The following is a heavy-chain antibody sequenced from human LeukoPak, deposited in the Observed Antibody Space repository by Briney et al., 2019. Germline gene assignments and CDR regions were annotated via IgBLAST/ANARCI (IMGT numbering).Heavy chain of an antibody. Sequence: GGSLRLSCAASGFTFSSYSMNWVRQAPGKGLEWVSSISSSSSYIYYADSVKGRFTISRDNAKNSLYLQMNSLRAEDTAVYYCARVQYCSSTSCYDYYMDVWGKGTTVTVSS. CDR2: ISSSSSYI. CDR1: GFTFSSYS. V-gene: IGHV3-21*01. CDR3: ARVQYCSSTSCYDYYMDV. J-gene: IGHJ6*03. D-gene: IGHD2-2*01.